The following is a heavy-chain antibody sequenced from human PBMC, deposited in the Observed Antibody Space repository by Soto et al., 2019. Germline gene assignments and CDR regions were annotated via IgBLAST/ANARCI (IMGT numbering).Heavy chain of an antibody. CDR3: AKDGGGLVGGYNSFDY. CDR1: GFIFSSYA. Sequence: SLRLSCAASGFIFSSYAMSWVRQAPGKGLEWVSAISGSGGSKYYAGSVKGRFTISRDNSKNTLYLQMNSLRADDTAVYYCAKDGGGLVGGYNSFDYGGQGTLVTAPQ. CDR2: ISGSGGSK. D-gene: IGHD5-12*01. V-gene: IGHV3-23*01. J-gene: IGHJ4*02.